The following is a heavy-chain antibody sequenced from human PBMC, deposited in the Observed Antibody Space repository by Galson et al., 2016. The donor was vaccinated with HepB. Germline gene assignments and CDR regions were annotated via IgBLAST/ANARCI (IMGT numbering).Heavy chain of an antibody. CDR3: ARCGRGYFDPDYYYSMDV. D-gene: IGHD3-9*01. CDR1: GYTFTSYG. J-gene: IGHJ6*02. V-gene: IGHV1-18*01. Sequence: SVKVSCKASGYTFTSYGISWVRQAPGQGLEWMGWISVYNGNTNYAQKFQGRVTMTTDTYTSTAYMELRSLRSDDTAVYYCARCGRGYFDPDYYYSMDVWGQGTTVTVSS. CDR2: ISVYNGNT.